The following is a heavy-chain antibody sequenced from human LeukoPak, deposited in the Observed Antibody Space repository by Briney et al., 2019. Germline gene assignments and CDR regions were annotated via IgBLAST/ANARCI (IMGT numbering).Heavy chain of an antibody. V-gene: IGHV1-2*02. CDR1: GYTFTGDY. D-gene: IGHD6-13*01. CDR2: INPNSGGT. CDR3: ARGQPLVTGNWFDP. J-gene: IGHJ5*02. Sequence: ASVKVSCKASGYTFTGDYMHSVRQAPGQGLERMLWINPNSGGTNYAQKFQGRVTMTTDTSSSTAYMQLSRLRSDDTAVYYCARGQPLVTGNWFDPWGQGTLVTVSS.